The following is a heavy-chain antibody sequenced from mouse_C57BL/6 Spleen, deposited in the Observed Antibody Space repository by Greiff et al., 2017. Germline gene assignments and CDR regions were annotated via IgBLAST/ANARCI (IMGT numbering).Heavy chain of an antibody. Sequence: QVQLKESGAELVKPGASVKLSCKASGYTFTSYWMQWVKQRPGQGLEWIGEIDPSDSYTNYNQKFKGKATLTVDTSSSTAYMQLSSLTSEDSAVYYCANSNYTAYWGQGTLVTVSA. J-gene: IGHJ3*01. CDR2: IDPSDSYT. D-gene: IGHD2-5*01. V-gene: IGHV1-50*01. CDR1: GYTFTSYW. CDR3: ANSNYTAY.